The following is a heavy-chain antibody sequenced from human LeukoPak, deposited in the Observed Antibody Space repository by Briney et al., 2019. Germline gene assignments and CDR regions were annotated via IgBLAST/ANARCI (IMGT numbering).Heavy chain of an antibody. J-gene: IGHJ6*02. CDR2: ISSSGSTI. CDR3: ARQTSGYSGYDYLANHYYGMDV. V-gene: IGHV3-48*03. D-gene: IGHD5-12*01. Sequence: GGSLRLSCAASGFTFSSYEMNWVRQAPGKGLEWVSYISSSGSTIYYADSVKGRFTISRDNAKNSLYLQMNSLRAEDTAVYYCARQTSGYSGYDYLANHYYGMDVWGQGTTVTVSS. CDR1: GFTFSSYE.